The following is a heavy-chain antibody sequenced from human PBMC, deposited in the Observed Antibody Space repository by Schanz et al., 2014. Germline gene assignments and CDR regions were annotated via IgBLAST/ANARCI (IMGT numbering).Heavy chain of an antibody. CDR1: GFAFSSHD. D-gene: IGHD5-12*01. CDR3: ARVVRYSGYVRHWFFDL. CDR2: IHSTGET. V-gene: IGHV3-13*01. J-gene: IGHJ2*01. Sequence: EVQLVESGGGLVQPGRSLRLSCVVSGFAFSSHDMHWVRQVTGKGLQWVSAIHSTGETYYPDSVQGRFTISRENTKNSLYLQMTNLRAGDTAIYYCARVVRYSGYVRHWFFDLWGRGTSVTVSS.